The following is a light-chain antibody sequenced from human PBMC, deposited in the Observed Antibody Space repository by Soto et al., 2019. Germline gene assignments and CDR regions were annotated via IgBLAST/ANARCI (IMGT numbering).Light chain of an antibody. CDR1: QSVSNNY. J-gene: IGKJ5*01. CDR2: GAT. CDR3: QQFSSSPPAIT. Sequence: EIVLTQSPGTLSLSPGERATLSCRASQSVSNNYLAWYQQKPGQPPRLLIYGATSRATGIPARFSGSGSGTDFSLIINRLEPEDFAVYYCQQFSSSPPAITFGQGTRLEIK. V-gene: IGKV3-20*01.